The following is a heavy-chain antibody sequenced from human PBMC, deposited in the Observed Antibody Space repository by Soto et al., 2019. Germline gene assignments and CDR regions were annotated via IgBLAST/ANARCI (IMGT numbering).Heavy chain of an antibody. Sequence: QVQLVQSGAEVKKPGSSVKVSCKASGGTFSTYSFTWVRQAPGQGLEWMGGIIPIFGAAIYAQKFQGRVKITAYESTSTVYMDLSSLRSEETAVYSGGAWGNGDYG. J-gene: IGHJ6*01. D-gene: IGHD4-17*01. V-gene: IGHV1-69*01. CDR3: GAWGNGDYG. CDR2: IIPIFGAA. CDR1: GGTFSTYS.